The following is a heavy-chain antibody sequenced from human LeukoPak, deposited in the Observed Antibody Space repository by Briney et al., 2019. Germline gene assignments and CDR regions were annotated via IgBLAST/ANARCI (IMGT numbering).Heavy chain of an antibody. CDR1: GGSISSSRYC. CDR3: ARYDFWSGYYAWWDY. J-gene: IGHJ4*02. CDR2: IYYSGST. Sequence: SETLSLTCTVPGGSISSSRYCWGWIRPPPGKGREWFGIIYYSGSTYSNPSLKSRFTISVDTSKTHFSLKLSSVTAADTAVYYCARYDFWSGYYAWWDYWGQGTLVTVSS. D-gene: IGHD3/OR15-3a*01. V-gene: IGHV4-39*02.